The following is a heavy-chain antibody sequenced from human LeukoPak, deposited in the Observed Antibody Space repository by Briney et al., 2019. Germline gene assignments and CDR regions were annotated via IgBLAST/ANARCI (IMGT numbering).Heavy chain of an antibody. V-gene: IGHV3-7*01. J-gene: IGHJ4*02. Sequence: GGSLRLSCVASRVTWSGYWMSWVRQTPGKGLEGVANIKEEGSETLYVDSGKGRFTISRDNAKKSLYLQMNSLRAEDTAVYYCACTAYWGQGVLVTVSS. CDR3: ACTAY. CDR2: IKEEGSET. CDR1: RVTWSGYW.